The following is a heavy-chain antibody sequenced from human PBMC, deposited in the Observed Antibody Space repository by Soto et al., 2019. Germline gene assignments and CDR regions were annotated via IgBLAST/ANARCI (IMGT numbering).Heavy chain of an antibody. CDR2: TFYRPQWYN. CDR1: GDSVSSNTAA. CDR3: SRAHACTEASCYHYHGYFDF. J-gene: IGHJ4*01. D-gene: IGHD2-2*01. V-gene: IGHV6-1*01. Sequence: SPTLSLTCDISGDSVSSNTAAWNWIRQSPSRGLEWLGRTFYRPQWYNDYAKSLRGRITITPDTSKNQFSLQLSAVTPDDTAVYYCSRAHACTEASCYHYHGYFDFWGQGTRVTVSS.